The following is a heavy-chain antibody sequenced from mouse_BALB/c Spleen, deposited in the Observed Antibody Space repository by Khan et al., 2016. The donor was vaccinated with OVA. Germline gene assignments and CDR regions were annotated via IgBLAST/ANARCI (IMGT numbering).Heavy chain of an antibody. J-gene: IGHJ2*01. CDR2: IYPYNDDT. CDR1: GYTFTSYV. D-gene: IGHD2-14*01. CDR3: PRLLRDDVYFDS. Sequence: VQLQQSGPELVKPGASVKMSCTASGYTFTSYVIHWVKQKPGQGLDWIGYIYPYNDDTKYNEKFKGKATLTSDKSSSTAYMELSSLNSEDSADYYSPRLLRDDVYFDSWGQGTTVTVSS. V-gene: IGHV1S136*01.